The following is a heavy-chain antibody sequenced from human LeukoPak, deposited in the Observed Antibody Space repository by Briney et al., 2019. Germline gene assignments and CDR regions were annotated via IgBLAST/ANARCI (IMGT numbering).Heavy chain of an antibody. Sequence: PGGSLRLSCAASEIRFSSYTMNWVRQAPGKGLEWVSAISGSGGSTYYADSVKGRFTISRDNSKNTLYLQMNSLRAEDAAVYYCAKIISYSSSWYGHYFDYWGQGTLVTVSS. CDR2: ISGSGGST. CDR1: EIRFSSYT. CDR3: AKIISYSSSWYGHYFDY. D-gene: IGHD6-13*01. V-gene: IGHV3-23*01. J-gene: IGHJ4*02.